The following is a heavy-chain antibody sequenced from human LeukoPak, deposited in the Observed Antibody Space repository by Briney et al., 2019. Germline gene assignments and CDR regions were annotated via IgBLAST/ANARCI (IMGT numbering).Heavy chain of an antibody. V-gene: IGHV4-59*08. Sequence: SETLSLTCTVSGGSISSYYWSWIRQPPGKGLEWIGYIYYSGSTNYNPSLKSRVTISVDTSKNQFSLKLSSVTAADTAVYYCARTLDYAILNWFDPWGQGTLVTVSS. CDR1: GGSISSYY. D-gene: IGHD3/OR15-3a*01. CDR2: IYYSGST. J-gene: IGHJ5*02. CDR3: ARTLDYAILNWFDP.